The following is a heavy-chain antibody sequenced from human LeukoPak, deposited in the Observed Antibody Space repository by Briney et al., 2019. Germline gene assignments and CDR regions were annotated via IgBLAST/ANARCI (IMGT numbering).Heavy chain of an antibody. CDR2: INPNSGGT. D-gene: IGHD3-22*01. CDR1: GYTFTGYY. CDR3: ARPHYYDSSGYYRYYFDY. J-gene: IGHJ4*02. V-gene: IGHV1-2*02. Sequence: GASVKVSCKASGYTFTGYYMHWVRQAPGQGLEWMGWINPNSGGTNYAQKFQGRFTMTRDTSTSTAYMELSRLRSDDTAVYYCARPHYYDSSGYYRYYFDYWGQGTLVTVSS.